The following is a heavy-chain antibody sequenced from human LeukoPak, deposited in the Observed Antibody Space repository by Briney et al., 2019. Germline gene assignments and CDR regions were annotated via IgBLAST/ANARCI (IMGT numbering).Heavy chain of an antibody. CDR2: IYSGGST. Sequence: GGSLRLSCAASGFSVSGKFMSWVRQAPGKGLEWVSVIYSGGSTCYADSVKGRFTISRDISKNTLYLQMNSLRVEDTAVYYCARAPEGMDVWGQGTTVTVSS. CDR1: GFSVSGKF. V-gene: IGHV3-53*05. J-gene: IGHJ6*02. CDR3: ARAPEGMDV.